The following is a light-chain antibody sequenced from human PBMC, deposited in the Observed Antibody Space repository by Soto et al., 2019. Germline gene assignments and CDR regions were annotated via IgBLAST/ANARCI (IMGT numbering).Light chain of an antibody. Sequence: PGERATLSCRASQSVSSYLAWYQQKPGQAPRLLIYDASNRATGIPARFSGSGSGTDFTLTISSLEPEDFAVYYCQQRNNWPPSITFGQGTRLEIK. J-gene: IGKJ5*01. V-gene: IGKV3-11*01. CDR2: DAS. CDR3: QQRNNWPPSIT. CDR1: QSVSSY.